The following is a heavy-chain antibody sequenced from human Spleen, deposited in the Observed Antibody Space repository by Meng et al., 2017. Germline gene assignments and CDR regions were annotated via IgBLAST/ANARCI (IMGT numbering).Heavy chain of an antibody. V-gene: IGHV3-23*01. D-gene: IGHD2-8*02. Sequence: GESLKISCAASGFTFSSYGMIWVRQTPGKGLEWVSAISSRGDGTYYADSVKGRFTISRDNSKNTLYLQMNSLRGEDTALYYCAKLVASATNYWGQGTLVTVSS. J-gene: IGHJ4*02. CDR3: AKLVASATNY. CDR2: ISSRGDGT. CDR1: GFTFSSYG.